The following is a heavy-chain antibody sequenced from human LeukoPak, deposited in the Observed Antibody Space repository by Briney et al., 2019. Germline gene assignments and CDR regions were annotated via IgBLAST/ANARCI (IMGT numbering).Heavy chain of an antibody. V-gene: IGHV4-34*01. CDR1: GGSFSGYY. CDR3: ARMRYEDYYDNSANRYYYYGMDV. Sequence: SETLSLTCAVYGGSFSGYYWSWIRQPPGKGLEWIGEINHSGSTNYNPSLKSRVTISVDTSKNQFSLKLSSVTAADTAVCYCARMRYEDYYDNSANRYYYYGMDVWGQGTTVTVSS. D-gene: IGHD3-22*01. J-gene: IGHJ6*02. CDR2: INHSGST.